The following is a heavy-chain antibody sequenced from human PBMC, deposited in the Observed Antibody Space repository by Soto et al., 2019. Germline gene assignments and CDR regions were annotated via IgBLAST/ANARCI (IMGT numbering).Heavy chain of an antibody. CDR1: GGSISSNHW. D-gene: IGHD1-20*01. V-gene: IGHV4-4*02. Sequence: SETLSLTCAVSGGSISSNHWWSWARQSPGKGLEWIGESYHSGSTNYNPSLKSRVTISVDKSKNQFSLKVSSVIAADTAVYYCARKQYNSPWGFDIWGQGTMVTVS. CDR3: ARKQYNSPWGFDI. CDR2: SYHSGST. J-gene: IGHJ3*02.